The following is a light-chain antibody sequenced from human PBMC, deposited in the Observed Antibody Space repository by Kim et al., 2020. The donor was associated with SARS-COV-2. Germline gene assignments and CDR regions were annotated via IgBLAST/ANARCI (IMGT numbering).Light chain of an antibody. J-gene: IGLJ3*02. V-gene: IGLV4-69*01. CDR1: SGHSSYA. Sequence: GASVKPTCTLSSGHSSYAIAWHQQQPEKGPRYLMKLRSDGSHTKGDGIPDRFSGSSSGAERYLTISSLQSEDEADYYCQTWGTEGVFGGGTQLTVL. CDR2: LRSDGSH. CDR3: QTWGTEGV.